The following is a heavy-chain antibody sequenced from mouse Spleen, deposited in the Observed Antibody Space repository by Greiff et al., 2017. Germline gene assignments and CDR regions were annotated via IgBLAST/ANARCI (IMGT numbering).Heavy chain of an antibody. CDR2: IRSKSSNSST. CDR3: VRAGGSSYWYFDV. J-gene: IGHJ1*01. V-gene: IGHV10-3*01. Sequence: EVQLVESGGGLVQPKGSLKLSCAASGFTFNTYAMHWVRQAPGKGLEWVARIRSKSSNSSTYYADSVKDRFTISRDDSQSMLYLQMNNLKTEDTALYYCVRAGGSSYWYFDVWGAGTTVTVSS. D-gene: IGHD1-1*01. CDR1: GFTFNTYA.